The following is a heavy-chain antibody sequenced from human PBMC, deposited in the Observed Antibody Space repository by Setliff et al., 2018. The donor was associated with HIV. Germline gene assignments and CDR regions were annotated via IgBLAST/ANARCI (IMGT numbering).Heavy chain of an antibody. Sequence: SETLSLTCTVSGGSITASHWSWIRQPAGKGLEWIGYIFYNGNTYYSPALKSRVTISIDTSRNRFSLRLSSVTAADSAVYYCARQGAVTGHSFDFWGQGALVTVSS. D-gene: IGHD6-19*01. J-gene: IGHJ4*02. CDR2: IFYNGNT. CDR3: ARQGAVTGHSFDF. V-gene: IGHV4-59*04. CDR1: GGSITASH.